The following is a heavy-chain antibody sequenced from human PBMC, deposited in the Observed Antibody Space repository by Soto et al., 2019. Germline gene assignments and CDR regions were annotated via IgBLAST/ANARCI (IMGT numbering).Heavy chain of an antibody. CDR1: GFNVNSDY. V-gene: IGHV3-53*01. D-gene: IGHD2-21*02. CDR2: IYSGETT. J-gene: IGHJ4*02. Sequence: GGSLRLSCAASGFNVNSDYMNWVRQTPGKGLEWVASIYSGETTYYADSVRGRFTISSDKSKNTLYFQLSSLKIEDTAVYYCTRDGRGLGRLSLFEYWGQGVLVTVSS. CDR3: TRDGRGLGRLSLFEY.